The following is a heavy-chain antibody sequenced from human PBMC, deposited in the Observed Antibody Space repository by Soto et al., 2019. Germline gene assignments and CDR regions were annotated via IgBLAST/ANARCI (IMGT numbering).Heavy chain of an antibody. CDR1: GGSFSGYY. J-gene: IGHJ4*02. Sequence: SETLSLTCAVYGGSFSGYYWSWIRQPPGKGLEWIGEINHGGNTNYNPSLKSRVTISVDTSKNQLFLNLSSVTAADTAMYYCARHHVRGRTIAGAAEFWGQGTLVTVSS. CDR3: ARHHVRGRTIAGAAEF. V-gene: IGHV4-34*01. CDR2: INHGGNT. D-gene: IGHD6-13*01.